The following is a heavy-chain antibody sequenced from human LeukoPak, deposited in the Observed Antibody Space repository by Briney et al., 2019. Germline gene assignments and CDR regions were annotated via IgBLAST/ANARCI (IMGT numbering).Heavy chain of an antibody. CDR1: GFTVSSNY. V-gene: IGHV3-66*01. CDR3: ARDLTPYGMDV. Sequence: GGSLRLSCAASGFTVSSNYMSWVRQAPGKGLEWVSVIYSGGSTYYADSVKGRFTISRDNSKNTLYLQMNSLRDEDTAVYYCARDLTPYGMDVWGQGTTVTVSS. J-gene: IGHJ6*02. CDR2: IYSGGST.